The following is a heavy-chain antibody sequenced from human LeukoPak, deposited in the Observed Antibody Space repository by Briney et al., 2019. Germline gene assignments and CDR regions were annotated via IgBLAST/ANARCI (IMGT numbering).Heavy chain of an antibody. CDR2: IKKDGSEK. J-gene: IGHJ4*02. D-gene: IGHD6-13*01. CDR1: GFSFSDYL. Sequence: PGGSLRLSCVVSGFSFSDYLMSWVRQAPGKGLEWVANIKKDGSEKYYVDSVKGRFTISRDNAKNSLYLQMNSLRAEDTAVYYCAKERSWYDYWGQGTLVTVSS. V-gene: IGHV3-7*01. CDR3: AKERSWYDY.